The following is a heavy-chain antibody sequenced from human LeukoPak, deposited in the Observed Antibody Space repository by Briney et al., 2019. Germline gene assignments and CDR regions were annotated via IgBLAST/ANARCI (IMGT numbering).Heavy chain of an antibody. J-gene: IGHJ4*02. V-gene: IGHV3-23*01. Sequence: PGGSLRLSCAASGFTFSSYAMSWVRQAPGKGLEWVSAISGSGGSTYYADSVKGRFTISRDNAKNSLYLQMNSLRAEDTALYYCATGAAAGTGGGDYWGQGTLVTVSS. D-gene: IGHD6-13*01. CDR1: GFTFSSYA. CDR3: ATGAAAGTGGGDY. CDR2: ISGSGGST.